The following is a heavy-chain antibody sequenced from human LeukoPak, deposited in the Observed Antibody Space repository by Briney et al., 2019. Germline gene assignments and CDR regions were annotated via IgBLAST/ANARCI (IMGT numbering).Heavy chain of an antibody. J-gene: IGHJ4*02. Sequence: SETLSLTCAVYGGSFSGYYWSWIRQPPGKGLEWIGEINHSGSTNYNPSLKSRVTISVDTSKNQFSLKLSSVTAADTAVYYCARGVLMYFWGQGTLVTVSS. CDR2: INHSGST. CDR3: ARGVLMYF. D-gene: IGHD2-8*01. CDR1: GGSFSGYY. V-gene: IGHV4-34*01.